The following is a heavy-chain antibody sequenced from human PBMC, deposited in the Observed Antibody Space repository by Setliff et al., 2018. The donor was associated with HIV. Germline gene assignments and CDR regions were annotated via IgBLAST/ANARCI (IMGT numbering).Heavy chain of an antibody. Sequence: ASVKVSCKASGYTFTDYYMHWVRQAPGQGPEWLGRINPKSGGTRYAQKFQGRVSMTRDTAISTAYMELSRLRSDDSAVYYCARLPFITIFGVLNGDDGFDIWGQGTMVTVSS. J-gene: IGHJ3*02. CDR2: INPKSGGT. D-gene: IGHD3-3*01. CDR3: ARLPFITIFGVLNGDDGFDI. CDR1: GYTFTDYY. V-gene: IGHV1-2*06.